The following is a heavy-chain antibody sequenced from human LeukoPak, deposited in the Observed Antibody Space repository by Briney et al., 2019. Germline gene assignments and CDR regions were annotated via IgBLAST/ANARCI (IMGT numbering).Heavy chain of an antibody. CDR2: ISSSTYI. CDR3: ARIHLHCGGDCYAIDY. J-gene: IGHJ4*02. D-gene: IGHD2-21*02. Sequence: GGSLRLSCAASGFTFSGYSMVWVRQAPVKGLEWVSSISSSTYIFYADSVKGRFTFSRDNVKNSLYLQMNSLRAEDTAVYYCARIHLHCGGDCYAIDYWGQGTLVTVSS. CDR1: GFTFSGYS. V-gene: IGHV3-21*01.